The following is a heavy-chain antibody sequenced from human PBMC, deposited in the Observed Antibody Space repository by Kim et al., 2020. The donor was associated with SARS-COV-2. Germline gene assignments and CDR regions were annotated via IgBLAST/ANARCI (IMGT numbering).Heavy chain of an antibody. CDR3: ASIISSGWYPGAFDI. V-gene: IGHV3-21*01. Sequence: GGSLRLSCAASGFTFSSYSMNWVRQAPGKGLEWVSSISSSSSYIYYADSVKGRFTISRDNAKNSLYLQMNSLRAEDTAVYYCASIISSGWYPGAFDIWGQGTMVTVSS. CDR1: GFTFSSYS. CDR2: ISSSSSYI. J-gene: IGHJ3*02. D-gene: IGHD6-19*01.